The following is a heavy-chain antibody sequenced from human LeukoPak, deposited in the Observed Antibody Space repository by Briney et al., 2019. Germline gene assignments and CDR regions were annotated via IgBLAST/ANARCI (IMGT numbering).Heavy chain of an antibody. CDR1: GGSISSYY. CDR3: ARGREWLFYFDY. V-gene: IGHV4-59*01. Sequence: SETLSLTCTVSGGSISSYYWSWIRQPPGKGLEWIGYIYYSGSTNYNPSLKSRVTISVDTSKNQFSLKMSSVNAADTAVYSCARGREWLFYFDYWGQGTLVTVSS. CDR2: IYYSGST. J-gene: IGHJ4*02. D-gene: IGHD6-19*01.